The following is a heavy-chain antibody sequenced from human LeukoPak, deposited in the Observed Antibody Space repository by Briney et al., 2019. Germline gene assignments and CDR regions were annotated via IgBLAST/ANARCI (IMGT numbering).Heavy chain of an antibody. CDR2: IYYSGST. Sequence: SETLSLTCTVSGGSISSSSYYWGWIRQPPGKGLEWIGSIYYSGSTYYNPSLKSRVTISVDTSKNQFSLKLSSVTAADTAVYYCARGGSSWYLEFDYWGQGTLVTVSS. D-gene: IGHD6-13*01. V-gene: IGHV4-39*07. J-gene: IGHJ4*02. CDR1: GGSISSSSYY. CDR3: ARGGSSWYLEFDY.